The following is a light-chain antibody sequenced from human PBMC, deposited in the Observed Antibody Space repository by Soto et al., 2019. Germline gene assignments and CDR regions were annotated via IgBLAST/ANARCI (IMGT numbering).Light chain of an antibody. Sequence: IQMTQSPSSLSASLVYRFTITCLASQTISSWLVWYQQKPGKAPKLLIYAASTLQSGVPSRFSGSGSGTDFTLTISCLQSEDFATYYCQQYYSYPRTFGQGTKVDI. CDR2: AAS. V-gene: IGKV1-8*01. CDR3: QQYYSYPRT. CDR1: QTISSW. J-gene: IGKJ1*01.